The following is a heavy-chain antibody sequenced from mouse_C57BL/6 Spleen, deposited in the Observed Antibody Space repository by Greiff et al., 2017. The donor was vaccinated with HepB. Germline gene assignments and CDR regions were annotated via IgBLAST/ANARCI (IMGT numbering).Heavy chain of an antibody. J-gene: IGHJ2*01. CDR3: ARCGNCGFDY. CDR1: GYTFTSYW. V-gene: IGHV1-50*01. D-gene: IGHD4-1*01. Sequence: QVQLQQPGAELVKPGASVKLSCKASGYTFTSYWMQWVKQKPGQGLEWIGEIDPSDSYTNYNQKFKGKATFTVDTSSSTAYMQLSSLTSEDSAVYYCARCGNCGFDYWGQGTTLTVSS. CDR2: IDPSDSYT.